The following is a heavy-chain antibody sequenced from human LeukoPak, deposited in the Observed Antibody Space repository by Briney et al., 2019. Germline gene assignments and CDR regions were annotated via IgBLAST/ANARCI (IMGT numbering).Heavy chain of an antibody. Sequence: GGSLRLSCAASGLTFSSYPMHWVRQAPGRGLEWVAVISYDGSEKHYADPVKGRFTISRDNSKNTLYLQMSSLRAEDTAMYYCAREGNSGYYPYWGQGILVTVSS. CDR2: ISYDGSEK. CDR3: AREGNSGYYPY. D-gene: IGHD3-22*01. J-gene: IGHJ4*02. CDR1: GLTFSSYP. V-gene: IGHV3-30-3*01.